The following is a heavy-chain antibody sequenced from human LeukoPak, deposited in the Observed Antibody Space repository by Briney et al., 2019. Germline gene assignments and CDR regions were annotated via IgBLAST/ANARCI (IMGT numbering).Heavy chain of an antibody. Sequence: GASVKVSCKASGYTFTGYYMHWVRQAPGQGLEWMGWINPNSGGTNYAQKFQGWVTMTRDTSISTAYLELSRLRSDDTAVCYCARDGTYSGYDEPVAFDTWGQGTMVTVSS. CDR1: GYTFTGYY. CDR2: INPNSGGT. CDR3: ARDGTYSGYDEPVAFDT. D-gene: IGHD5-12*01. V-gene: IGHV1-2*04. J-gene: IGHJ3*02.